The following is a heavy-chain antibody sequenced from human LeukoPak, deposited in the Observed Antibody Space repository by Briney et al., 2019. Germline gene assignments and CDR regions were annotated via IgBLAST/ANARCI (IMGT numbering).Heavy chain of an antibody. CDR2: MNPNSGNT. CDR1: GYTFTSYD. V-gene: IGHV1-8*01. D-gene: IGHD3-3*01. J-gene: IGHJ5*02. CDR3: ARHRFLEWLSASHGFDP. Sequence: ASVKVSCKASGYTFTSYDINWVRQATGQGLEWMGWMNPNSGNTGYAQKFQGRVTMTRNTSISTAYMELSSLRSEDTAVYYCARHRFLEWLSASHGFDPWGQGTLVTVSS.